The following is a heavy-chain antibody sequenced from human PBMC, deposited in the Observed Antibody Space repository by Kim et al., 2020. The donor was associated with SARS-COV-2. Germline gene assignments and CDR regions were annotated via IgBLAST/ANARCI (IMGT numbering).Heavy chain of an antibody. CDR2: IYPGDSDT. Sequence: GESLKISCKGSGYSFTSYWIGWVRRMPGKGLEWMGIIYPGDSDTRYSPSFQGQVTISADKSISTAYLQWSSLKASDTAMYYCAGQWDLSLDAFDIWGQGTMVTVSS. J-gene: IGHJ3*02. V-gene: IGHV5-51*01. D-gene: IGHD1-26*01. CDR3: AGQWDLSLDAFDI. CDR1: GYSFTSYW.